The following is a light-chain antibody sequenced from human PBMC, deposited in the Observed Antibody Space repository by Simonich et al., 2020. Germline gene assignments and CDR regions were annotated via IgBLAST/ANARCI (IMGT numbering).Light chain of an antibody. CDR1: QHVLYSSNNKHY. Sequence: DIVMTQSPDSLAVSLGERATINCKSSQHVLYSSNNKHYLAWYQQKPGQPPKPLIYWAATRESGVPDRFSGSGSGTDFTLTISSLQAEDVAVYYCQQYYSTPYTFGQGTKLEIK. V-gene: IGKV4-1*01. J-gene: IGKJ2*01. CDR3: QQYYSTPYT. CDR2: WAA.